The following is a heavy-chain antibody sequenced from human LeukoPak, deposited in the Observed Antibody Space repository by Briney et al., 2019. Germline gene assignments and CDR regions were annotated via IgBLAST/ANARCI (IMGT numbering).Heavy chain of an antibody. J-gene: IGHJ6*02. CDR1: GFTFSSYA. V-gene: IGHV3-23*01. CDR3: AKERVAGTCYYYYGMDV. CDR2: ISGSGGGT. D-gene: IGHD6-19*01. Sequence: GGSLRLSCAASGFTFSSYAMSWVRQAPGKGLEWVSAISGSGGGTYYADSVKGRFTISRDNSKNTLYLQMNSLRAEDTAVYYCAKERVAGTCYYYYGMDVWGQGTTVTVSS.